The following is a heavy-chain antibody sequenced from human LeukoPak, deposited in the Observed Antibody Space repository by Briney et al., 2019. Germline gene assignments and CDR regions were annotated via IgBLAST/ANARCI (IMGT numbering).Heavy chain of an antibody. V-gene: IGHV1-18*01. D-gene: IGHD2-8*01. Sequence: AASENVSYKASGNTFTNYGIRGVRQAPAQGLEWMGWISAYNGNKKYAQKPQGRVTMTTYTSTSTAYMELRSLRSDDTAVYYCARAPNAYCTNGVCYGNFDYWGQGTLVTVSS. CDR1: GNTFTNYG. CDR2: ISAYNGNK. CDR3: ARAPNAYCTNGVCYGNFDY. J-gene: IGHJ4*02.